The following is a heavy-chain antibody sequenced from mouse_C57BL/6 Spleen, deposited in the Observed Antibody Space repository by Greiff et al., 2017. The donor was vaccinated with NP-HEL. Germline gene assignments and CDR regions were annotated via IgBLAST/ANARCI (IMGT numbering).Heavy chain of an antibody. CDR3: ARLPQDYYAMDY. V-gene: IGHV5-9*01. Sequence: EVHLVESGGGLVKPGGSLKLSCAASGFTFSSYTMSWVRQTPEKRLEWVATISGGGGNTYYPDSVKGRFTISRDNAKNTLYLQMSSLRSEDTALYYCARLPQDYYAMDYWGQGTSVTVSS. CDR2: ISGGGGNT. J-gene: IGHJ4*01. D-gene: IGHD3-2*02. CDR1: GFTFSSYT.